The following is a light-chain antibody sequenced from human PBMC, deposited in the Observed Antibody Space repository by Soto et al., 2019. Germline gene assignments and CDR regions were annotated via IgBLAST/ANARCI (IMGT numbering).Light chain of an antibody. J-gene: IGKJ1*01. V-gene: IGKV1-39*01. CDR3: QQSYSRT. CDR1: QSISSY. Sequence: DIQMTQSPSSLSASVGDRVTITCRASQSISSYLNWYQQKPGKAPKLLIYAASSLQSGVPSRFSGSGSGTDFTLTISSLQHEDFATYYCQQSYSRTFGQGTKVEIK. CDR2: AAS.